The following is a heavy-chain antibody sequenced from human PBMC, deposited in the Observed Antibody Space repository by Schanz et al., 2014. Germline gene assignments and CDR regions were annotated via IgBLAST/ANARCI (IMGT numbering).Heavy chain of an antibody. Sequence: QVQLVQSGAEVKKPGASVKVSCKASGYTFTGYYMHWVRQAPGQGFEWMGWINPLSGATDYAPTFQGRVSMTRDTSISTAYMEVTRLVSSDTAVYYCARRGPNCSNNACYHGWFDPWGQGTLVTVSS. J-gene: IGHJ5*02. CDR1: GYTFTGYY. CDR2: INPLSGAT. CDR3: ARRGPNCSNNACYHGWFDP. D-gene: IGHD4-4*01. V-gene: IGHV1-2*02.